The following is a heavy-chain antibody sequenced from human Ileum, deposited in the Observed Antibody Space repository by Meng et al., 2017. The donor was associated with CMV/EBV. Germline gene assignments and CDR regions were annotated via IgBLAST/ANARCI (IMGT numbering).Heavy chain of an antibody. CDR3: ATILFSHYGRAVEY. Sequence: QVQLLPPGAGVKERGASVKVSCKASRVTCTGYLMNWRRHAPEQRPVCMGWHNPNSGVTNYPQKFEGRVTLTRDTFIITAYVQLSWMKCDATAVYYCATILFSHYGRAVEYWGQGILVTVSS. D-gene: IGHD4-11*01. V-gene: IGHV1-2*02. CDR1: RVTCTGYL. CDR2: HNPNSGVT. J-gene: IGHJ4*02.